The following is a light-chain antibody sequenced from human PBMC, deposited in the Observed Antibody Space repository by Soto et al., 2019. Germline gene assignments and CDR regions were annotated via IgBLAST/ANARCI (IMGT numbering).Light chain of an antibody. CDR2: DAS. CDR3: QQSHTTPYT. V-gene: IGKV3-15*01. Sequence: EILMTQSPDTLSVSPGERATLSCRASQSISSNLAWYQLKPGQAPRLLIYDASTRATGIPARFSGSGSGTDFTLTISSLQSEDFATYYCQQSHTTPYTFGQGTKLEI. J-gene: IGKJ2*01. CDR1: QSISSN.